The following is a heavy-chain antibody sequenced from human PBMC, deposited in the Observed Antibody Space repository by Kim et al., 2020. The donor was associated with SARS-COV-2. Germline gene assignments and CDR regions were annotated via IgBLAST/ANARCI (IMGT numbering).Heavy chain of an antibody. CDR3: ATTVTT. Sequence: GGSLRLSCAASGFTFSSYSMNWVRQAPGKGLEWVSYISSSSSTIYYADSVKGRFTISRDNAKNSLYLQTNSLRDEDTAVYYCATTVTTWGQGTLVTVSS. V-gene: IGHV3-48*02. J-gene: IGHJ4*02. CDR1: GFTFSSYS. CDR2: ISSSSSTI. D-gene: IGHD4-17*01.